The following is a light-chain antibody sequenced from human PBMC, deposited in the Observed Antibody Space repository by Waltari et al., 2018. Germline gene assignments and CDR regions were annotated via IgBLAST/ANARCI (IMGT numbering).Light chain of an antibody. CDR2: KAS. CDR3: QQCNSEPYS. CDR1: QGISSC. V-gene: IGKV1-12*01. Sequence: DIQMTQSPSSLSASVGDRVTITCRASQGISSCLAWYQQKPGKAPKLLIYKASSLQSGVPSRVSGSGSGTDFTLTISSLQPEDVATYYCQQCNSEPYSFGQGTKVEIK. J-gene: IGKJ2*03.